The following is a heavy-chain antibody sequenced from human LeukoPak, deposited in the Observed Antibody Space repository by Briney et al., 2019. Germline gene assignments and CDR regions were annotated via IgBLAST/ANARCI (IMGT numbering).Heavy chain of an antibody. D-gene: IGHD5-12*01. J-gene: IGHJ4*02. CDR2: ISAYNGNT. V-gene: IGHV1-18*01. CDR3: ARRPHSRIVATMGRYCFDC. CDR1: GYTFTSYG. Sequence: ASMKVSCKASGYTFTSYGISWVRQAPGQGLEWMGWISAYNGNTNYAQKLQGRVTMTTDTSTSTAYMELRSLRSDDTAVYYCARRPHSRIVATMGRYCFDCWGQGTLVTVSS.